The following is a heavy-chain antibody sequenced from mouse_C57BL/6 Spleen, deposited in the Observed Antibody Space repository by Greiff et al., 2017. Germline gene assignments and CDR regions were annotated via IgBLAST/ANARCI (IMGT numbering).Heavy chain of an antibody. CDR2: INPNYGTT. J-gene: IGHJ4*01. V-gene: IGHV1-39*01. Sequence: EVKLMESGPELVKPGASVKISCKASGYSFTDYNMNWVKQSNGKSLEWIGVINPNYGTTSYNQKFKGKATLTVDQSSSTAYMQLNSLTSEDSAVYDGAGGFYAMDYWGQGTSVTVSS. CDR1: GYSFTDYN. CDR3: AGGFYAMDY.